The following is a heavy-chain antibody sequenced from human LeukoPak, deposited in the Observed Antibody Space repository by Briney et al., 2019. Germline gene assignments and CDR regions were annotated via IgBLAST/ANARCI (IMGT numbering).Heavy chain of an antibody. J-gene: IGHJ4*02. CDR2: IYTSGST. CDR1: GGSISSYY. V-gene: IGHV4-4*07. D-gene: IGHD6-13*01. CDR3: ARGLYSSSWYAYFDY. Sequence: SETLSLTCTVSGGSISSYYCSWIRQPAGKGLEWIGRIYTSGSTNYNPSLKSRVTMSVDTSKNQFSLKLSSVTAADTAVYYCARGLYSSSWYAYFDYWGQGTLVTVSS.